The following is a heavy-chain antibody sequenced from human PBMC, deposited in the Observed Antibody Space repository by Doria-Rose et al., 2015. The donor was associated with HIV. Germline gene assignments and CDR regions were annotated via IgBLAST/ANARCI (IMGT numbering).Heavy chain of an antibody. CDR3: ARIKSSRWYHKYYFDF. Sequence: QVTLKESGPVLVKPTETLTLTCTVSGVSLSSPGMGVSWIRQPSGKALEWLANIFSDDVRSYKTSLKSRLTISRGTSKSQVVLTMTDMDPVDTATYYCARIKSSRWYHKYYFDFWGQGTLVIVSA. V-gene: IGHV2-26*01. CDR1: GVSLSSPGMG. J-gene: IGHJ4*02. CDR2: IFSDDVR. D-gene: IGHD6-13*01.